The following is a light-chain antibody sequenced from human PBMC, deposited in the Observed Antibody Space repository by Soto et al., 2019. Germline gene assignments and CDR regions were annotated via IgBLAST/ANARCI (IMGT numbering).Light chain of an antibody. CDR1: SSDVGGYNY. CDR2: EVS. J-gene: IGLJ3*02. Sequence: QSVLTQPASVSGSPGQSITISCTGTSSDVGGYNYVSWYQQHPGKAPKLIIYEVSNRPSGVSSRFSGSKSGNTASLTISGRQAEDEADYYCSSYRSSTTWVFGGGTKVTVL. V-gene: IGLV2-14*01. CDR3: SSYRSSTTWV.